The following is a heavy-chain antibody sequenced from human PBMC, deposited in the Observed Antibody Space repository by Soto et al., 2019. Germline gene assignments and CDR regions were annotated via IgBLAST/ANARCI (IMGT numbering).Heavy chain of an antibody. CDR1: GFTFSNAW. J-gene: IGHJ6*02. CDR3: TTGVLGGYWNYWWDYYYGMDV. Sequence: GGSLRLSCAASGFTFSNAWMNWVRQAPGKGLEWVGSIKSKTDGGTTDYAAPVKGRFTISRDDSKNTLYLQMNSLKTEDTAVYYCTTGVLGGYWNYWWDYYYGMDVWGQGTTVTVSS. V-gene: IGHV3-15*07. CDR2: IKSKTDGGTT. D-gene: IGHD1-7*01.